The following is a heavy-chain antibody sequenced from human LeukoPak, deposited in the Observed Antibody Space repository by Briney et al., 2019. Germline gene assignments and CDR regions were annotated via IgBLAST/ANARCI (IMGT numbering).Heavy chain of an antibody. CDR1: GGTFSSYA. V-gene: IGHV1-69*06. J-gene: IGHJ4*02. CDR2: IIPIFGTA. Sequence: GASVKVSCKASGGTFSSYAISWVRQAPGQGLEWMGGIIPIFGTANYAQEFQGRVTITADKSTSTAYMELSSLRSEDTAVYYCARGDTAMAPFDYWGQGTLVTVSS. CDR3: ARGDTAMAPFDY. D-gene: IGHD5-18*01.